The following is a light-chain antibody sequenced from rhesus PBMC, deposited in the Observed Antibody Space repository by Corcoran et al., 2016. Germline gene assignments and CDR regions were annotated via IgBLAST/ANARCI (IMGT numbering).Light chain of an antibody. CDR1: QGISSY. J-gene: IGKJ3*01. CDR3: QQRNSYPFT. V-gene: IGKV1-38*01. Sequence: DIQLTQSPSSLSASVGDRVTITCRASQGISSYVAWYQQKSGKAPKLLIDDASNLQSGVPSRFSGSGSWTEFTLTFSSLQPEDFATYYCQQRNSYPFTFGPGTKLDIK. CDR2: DAS.